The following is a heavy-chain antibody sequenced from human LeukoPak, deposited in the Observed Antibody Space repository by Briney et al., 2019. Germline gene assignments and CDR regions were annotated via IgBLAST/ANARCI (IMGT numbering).Heavy chain of an antibody. Sequence: SETLSLTCAVYGESFSGHYWSWNWSWIRQPPGKGPEWIGEINHSGTINYNPSLKSRVTISVDMSKNRFSLKMSSVTAADTAVYYCASDSYSSIFYYWGQGTLVTVSS. CDR1: GESFSGHY. J-gene: IGHJ4*02. CDR2: INHSGTI. V-gene: IGHV4-34*01. CDR3: ASDSYSSIFYY. D-gene: IGHD6-13*01.